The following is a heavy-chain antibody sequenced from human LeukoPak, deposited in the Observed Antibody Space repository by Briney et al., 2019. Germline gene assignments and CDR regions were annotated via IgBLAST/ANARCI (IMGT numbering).Heavy chain of an antibody. Sequence: PGGSLRLSCAASRFTFSDYSMNWVRQALGKGLQWVASISSGSVYIYYADSMKGRFTISRDNAKNSMYLQMYSLRAEDTAVYYCARGPKYISATGPYYFDYWGQGTPVTVSS. D-gene: IGHD6-13*01. CDR1: RFTFSDYS. CDR3: ARGPKYISATGPYYFDY. J-gene: IGHJ4*02. V-gene: IGHV3-21*01. CDR2: ISSGSVYI.